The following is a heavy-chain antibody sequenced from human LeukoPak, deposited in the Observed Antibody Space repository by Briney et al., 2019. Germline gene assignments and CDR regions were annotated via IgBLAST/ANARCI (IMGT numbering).Heavy chain of an antibody. CDR3: ARRSGSYYYWFDP. D-gene: IGHD1-26*01. J-gene: IGHJ5*02. CDR1: GASISDSDFF. V-gene: IGHV4-39*07. CDR2: IYYSGTT. Sequence: SETLSLTCTVSGASISDSDFFWAWVRQPPGKGLEWIGNIYYSGTTYYNPSLKSRVTISVDTSKNQFSLKLSSVTAADTAVYYCARRSGSYYYWFDPWGQGTLVTVSS.